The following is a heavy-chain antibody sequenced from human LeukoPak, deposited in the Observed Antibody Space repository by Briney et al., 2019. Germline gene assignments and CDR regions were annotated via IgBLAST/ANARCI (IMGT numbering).Heavy chain of an antibody. CDR3: AKGNSDTAMVTFDY. CDR2: ISRSDGST. V-gene: IGHV3-23*01. CDR1: GFTFGDYA. D-gene: IGHD5-18*01. J-gene: IGHJ4*02. Sequence: GWSLSLSCAGTGFTFGDYAISWVRQAPGKGLEWVSGISRSDGSTYYADSVKGRFTISRDNSKNTLYLQMNSLRAEDTAVYYCAKGNSDTAMVTFDYWGQGTLVTVSS.